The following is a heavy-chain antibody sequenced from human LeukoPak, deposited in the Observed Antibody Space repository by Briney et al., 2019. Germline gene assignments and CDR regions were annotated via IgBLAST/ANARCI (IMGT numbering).Heavy chain of an antibody. CDR2: IHRSGSH. J-gene: IGHJ4*02. CDR3: AREILGGFNPGAY. Sequence: SHTLSLTCTVSLDSTTSNFWRWVRQPPGKGLEWIGEIHRSGSHNYNPSFRSRVTISIDRSRNQIALELSSVTAADTAVYYCAREILGGFNPGAYWGQGTLVTVSS. CDR1: LDSTTSNF. D-gene: IGHD1-14*01. V-gene: IGHV4-4*08.